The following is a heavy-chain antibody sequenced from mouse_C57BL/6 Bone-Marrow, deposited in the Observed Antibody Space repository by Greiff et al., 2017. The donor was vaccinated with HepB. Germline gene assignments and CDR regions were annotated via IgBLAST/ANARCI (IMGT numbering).Heavy chain of an antibody. V-gene: IGHV1-75*01. CDR3: AIDSGISPPRCSYALDY. CDR1: GYTFTDYY. CDR2: IFPGSGST. J-gene: IGHJ4*01. D-gene: IGHD1-1*01. Sequence: QVQLQQSGPELVKPGASVKISCKASGYTFTDYYINWVKQRPGQGLEWIGWIFPGSGSTYYNEKFKGKATLTVDKSSSTAYMLLSSLTSEDSAVYFFAIDSGISPPRCSYALDYWGQGTSVTVSS.